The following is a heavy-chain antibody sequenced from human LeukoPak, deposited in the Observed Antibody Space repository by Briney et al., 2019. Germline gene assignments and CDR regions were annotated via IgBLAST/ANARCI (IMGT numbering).Heavy chain of an antibody. Sequence: GASVKVSCTVSGYTLTELSMHWVRQAPGKGLEWMGGFDPEDGETIYAQKFQGRVTMNEDTSTDTAYMELSSRRSEDTAVYYCATEVATVYWGQGTLVTVSS. CDR1: GYTLTELS. CDR2: FDPEDGET. V-gene: IGHV1-24*01. J-gene: IGHJ4*02. CDR3: ATEVATVY. D-gene: IGHD5-12*01.